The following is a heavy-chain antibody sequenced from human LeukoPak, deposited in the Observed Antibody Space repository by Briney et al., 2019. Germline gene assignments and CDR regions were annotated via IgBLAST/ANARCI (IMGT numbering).Heavy chain of an antibody. Sequence: GGSLRLSCAASGFTFSSYAMSWVRQAPGKGLEWVSAISGSGGSTYYADSVKGRFTISRDNSKNTLYLQMNSLRAEDTAVYYCAKELFRVPDIVVVPAASFDYWGQGTLVTVSS. J-gene: IGHJ4*02. V-gene: IGHV3-23*01. CDR1: GFTFSSYA. CDR3: AKELFRVPDIVVVPAASFDY. D-gene: IGHD2-2*01. CDR2: ISGSGGST.